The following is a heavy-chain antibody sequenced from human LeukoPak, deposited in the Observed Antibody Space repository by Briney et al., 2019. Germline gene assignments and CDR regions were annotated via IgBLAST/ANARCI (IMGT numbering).Heavy chain of an antibody. J-gene: IGHJ4*02. CDR1: GGTFSSYA. Sequence: GASVKVSLKASGGTFSSYAISWVRQAPGQGLEWMGGIIPIFGTANYAQKFQGRVTITADESTSTAYMELSSLRSEDTAVYYCAREGPKGRDYWGQGTLVTVSS. CDR2: IIPIFGTA. V-gene: IGHV1-69*13. CDR3: AREGPKGRDY.